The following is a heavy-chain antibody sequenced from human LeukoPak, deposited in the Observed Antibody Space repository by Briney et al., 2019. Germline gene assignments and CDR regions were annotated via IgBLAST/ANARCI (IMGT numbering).Heavy chain of an antibody. CDR1: GGTFSSYA. J-gene: IGHJ6*02. CDR2: IIPILGIA. D-gene: IGHD2-2*01. CDR3: ARRSPAYYGMDV. V-gene: IGHV1-69*04. Sequence: SVKVSCKASGGTFSSYAISWVRQAPGQGLEWMGRIIPILGIANYAQKCQGRVTITADKSTSTAYMELSSRRSEDTAVYYCARRSPAYYGMDVWGQGTTVTVSS.